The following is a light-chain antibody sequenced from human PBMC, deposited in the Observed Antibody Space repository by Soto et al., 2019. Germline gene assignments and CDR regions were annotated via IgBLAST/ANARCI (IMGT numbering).Light chain of an antibody. CDR1: QGISSY. CDR2: AAS. J-gene: IGKJ1*01. Sequence: DIQLTPSPSFLSASVGARVTITCRASQGISSYLAWYQQQPGKAPKILIYAASTLQSGVPSRFSGSGSGTDFTLTISSLQTEEFATYDCQQSYSTPRTFGQGTKVDIK. CDR3: QQSYSTPRT. V-gene: IGKV1-39*01.